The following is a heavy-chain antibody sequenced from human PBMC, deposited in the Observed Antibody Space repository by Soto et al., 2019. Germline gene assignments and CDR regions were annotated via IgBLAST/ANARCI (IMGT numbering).Heavy chain of an antibody. J-gene: IGHJ4*02. CDR2: ISGGGTGT. CDR1: GFSFNNYA. CDR3: AKGHYYDNVGNWAAHQAFGS. D-gene: IGHD3-22*01. Sequence: PGGSLRLSCAVSGFSFNNYAMNWVRLAPGKRLEWVSSISGGGTGTYSADAVRGRFTISSDKSRNTVYLQMSSLRAEDTAVYYCAKGHYYDNVGNWAAHQAFGSWGQGSMVTVSS. V-gene: IGHV3-23*01.